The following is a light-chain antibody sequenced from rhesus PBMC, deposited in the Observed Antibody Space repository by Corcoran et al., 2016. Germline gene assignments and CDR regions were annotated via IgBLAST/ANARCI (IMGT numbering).Light chain of an antibody. V-gene: IGKV1-25*01. CDR3: QHYYSTPYS. Sequence: DIQMTQSPSSLSASVGDRVTITCRASQGITNDLAWYQQKQGENPKLLIYEASSLQSGIPSRFSGSGSGTDFTLTSSSLQSEDFATYYCQHYYSTPYSFGQGTKVEIK. J-gene: IGKJ2*01. CDR1: QGITND. CDR2: EAS.